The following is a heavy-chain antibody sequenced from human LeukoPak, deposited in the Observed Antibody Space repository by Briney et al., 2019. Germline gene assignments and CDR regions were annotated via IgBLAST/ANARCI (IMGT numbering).Heavy chain of an antibody. J-gene: IGHJ4*02. CDR2: TYDSGSY. CDR3: ARGWASSWYYFDF. CDR1: GGSMRNYY. D-gene: IGHD2-2*01. V-gene: IGHV4-59*01. Sequence: SETLSLTCAVSGGSMRNYYWSWLRHPPGKGLEWIGYTYDSGSYSYNPSLRSRVSISIDTSKNQFSLNLSSVTAADTAVYYCARGWASSWYYFDFWGQGTLVTVSS.